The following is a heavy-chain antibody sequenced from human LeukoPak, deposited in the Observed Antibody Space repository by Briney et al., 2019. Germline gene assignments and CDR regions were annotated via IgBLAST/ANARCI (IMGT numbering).Heavy chain of an antibody. V-gene: IGHV1-18*01. D-gene: IGHD6-19*01. CDR2: ISAYNGNT. J-gene: IGHJ6*02. Sequence: GASVKVSCKASGYTFTSYAISWVRQAPGQGLEWMGWISAYNGNTNYAQKLQGRVTMTTDTSTSTAYMELRSLRSDDTAVYYCARDGAVAGTDGMDVWGQGTTVTVSS. CDR1: GYTFTSYA. CDR3: ARDGAVAGTDGMDV.